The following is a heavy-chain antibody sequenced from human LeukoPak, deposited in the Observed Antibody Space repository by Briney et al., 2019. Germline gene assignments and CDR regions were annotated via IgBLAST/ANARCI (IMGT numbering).Heavy chain of an antibody. D-gene: IGHD3-3*01. J-gene: IGHJ4*02. Sequence: SVKVSCKGSGGTFSSYAISWVRQAPGQGLEWMGGIIPIFGTANYAQKFQGRVTITTDESTSTAYMELSSLRSEDTAVYYCARVRRGYYDFWSGYPYYFDYWGQGTLVSVSS. CDR1: GGTFSSYA. V-gene: IGHV1-69*05. CDR3: ARVRRGYYDFWSGYPYYFDY. CDR2: IIPIFGTA.